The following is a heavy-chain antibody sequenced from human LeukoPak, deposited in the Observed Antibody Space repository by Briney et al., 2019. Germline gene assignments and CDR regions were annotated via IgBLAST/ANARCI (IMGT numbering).Heavy chain of an antibody. CDR3: ACLTTADAFDI. V-gene: IGHV4-34*08. CDR2: INHSGST. J-gene: IGHJ3*02. D-gene: IGHD3-22*01. Sequence: PSETLSLTCAAYGGTFSGYYWSWVRQAPGKGLEWIGEINHSGSTNYNPSLKSRVTISVDTSKNQFSLSLSSVTAADTAAYYCACLTTADAFDIWGQGTMVTVSS. CDR1: GGTFSGYY.